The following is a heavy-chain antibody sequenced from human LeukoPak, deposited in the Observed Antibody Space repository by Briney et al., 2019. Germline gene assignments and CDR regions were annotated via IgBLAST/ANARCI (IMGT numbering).Heavy chain of an antibody. CDR1: GFTFSDYA. Sequence: PGGSLRLSCAASGFTFSDYAMRWVRQAPGKGLEWLSEISGGGGGAYYADPVKRRFTISRDNSKNTLYLQMNSLRAEDTALYYCTTSWPKVLEGDQWGQVTLVTVS. V-gene: IGHV3-23*01. J-gene: IGHJ4*02. CDR2: ISGGGGGA. D-gene: IGHD3-16*01. CDR3: TTSWPKVLEGDQ.